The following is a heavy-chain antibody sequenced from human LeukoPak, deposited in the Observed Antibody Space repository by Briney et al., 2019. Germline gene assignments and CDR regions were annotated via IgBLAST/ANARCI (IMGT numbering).Heavy chain of an antibody. D-gene: IGHD2-2*01. Sequence: SQTPSLTCTVSGGSISSGSYYWSWIRQPAGKGLEWIGRIYTSGSTNYNPSLKSRVTISVDTSKNQFSLKLSSVTAADTAVYYCARDRKDIVVVPAAISYYYYYYMDVWGKGTTVTVSS. CDR2: IYTSGST. J-gene: IGHJ6*03. CDR1: GGSISSGSYY. V-gene: IGHV4-61*02. CDR3: ARDRKDIVVVPAAISYYYYYYMDV.